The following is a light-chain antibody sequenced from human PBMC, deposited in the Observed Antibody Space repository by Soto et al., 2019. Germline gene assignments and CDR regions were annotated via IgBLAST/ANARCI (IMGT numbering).Light chain of an antibody. CDR1: QSVSSY. Sequence: EIVLTQSPATLSVSPGERATLSCRASQSVSSYLAWYQQKPGQAPRLLIYGASNRATGVPARFSGSGSGTEFTLTISSLQPEDFAVYYCQQYSDWPRTFGQGTKVDI. J-gene: IGKJ1*01. CDR2: GAS. CDR3: QQYSDWPRT. V-gene: IGKV3-15*01.